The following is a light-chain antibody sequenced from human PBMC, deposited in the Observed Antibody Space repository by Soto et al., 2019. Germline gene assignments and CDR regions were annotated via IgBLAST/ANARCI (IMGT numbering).Light chain of an antibody. CDR3: QQSYSTPYT. Sequence: DIQMTQSPSTLSASVGDRVTITCRASQSISSRLAWYQQKPGKAPKFLIYDGSSLESGVPSRFSGSGSGTEFSLTISSLQPDDFATYFCQQSYSTPYTFGQGTSLRIK. CDR1: QSISSR. J-gene: IGKJ2*01. CDR2: DGS. V-gene: IGKV1-5*01.